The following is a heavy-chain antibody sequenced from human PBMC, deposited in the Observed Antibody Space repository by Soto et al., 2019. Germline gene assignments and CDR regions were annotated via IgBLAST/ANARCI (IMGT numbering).Heavy chain of an antibody. D-gene: IGHD6-6*01. Sequence: GSLRLSCAASGFTFSSHAMSWVRQAPGKGLEWVSAISGSGGSTYYADSVKGRFTISRDNSKNTLYLQMNSLRAEDTAVYYCAKKGLAARRVRADFDYWGQGTLVTVSS. CDR1: GFTFSSHA. CDR3: AKKGLAARRVRADFDY. CDR2: ISGSGGST. J-gene: IGHJ4*02. V-gene: IGHV3-23*01.